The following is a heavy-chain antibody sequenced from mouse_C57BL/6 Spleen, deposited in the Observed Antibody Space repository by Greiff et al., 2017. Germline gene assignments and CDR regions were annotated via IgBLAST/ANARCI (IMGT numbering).Heavy chain of an antibody. CDR3: ARQGPLGRGYFDY. Sequence: EVQGVESGGGLVKPGGSLKLSCAASGFTFSSYTMSWVRQTPEKRLEWVATISGGGGNTYYPDSVKGRFTISRDNAKNTLYLQMSSLRSEDTALYYCARQGPLGRGYFDYWGQGTTLTVSS. CDR2: ISGGGGNT. J-gene: IGHJ2*01. V-gene: IGHV5-9*01. D-gene: IGHD4-1*01. CDR1: GFTFSSYT.